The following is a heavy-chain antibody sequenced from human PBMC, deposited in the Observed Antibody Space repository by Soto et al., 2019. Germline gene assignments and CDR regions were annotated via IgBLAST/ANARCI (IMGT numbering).Heavy chain of an antibody. CDR3: ASSHAGAHITAAVH. J-gene: IGHJ4*02. V-gene: IGHV4-30-2*01. D-gene: IGHD6-13*01. Sequence: PSETLSLTCAVSGGSISSDGYSWSWIRQPPGKGLEWIGYIYHSGSTYYNPSLKSRVTISVDRSKNQFSLKLSSVTAADTAVYYCASSHAGAHITAAVHWGQETLVTVSS. CDR2: IYHSGST. CDR1: GGSISSDGYS.